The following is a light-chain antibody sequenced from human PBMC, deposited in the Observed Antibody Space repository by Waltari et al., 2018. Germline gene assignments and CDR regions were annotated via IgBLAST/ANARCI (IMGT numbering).Light chain of an antibody. CDR2: DVS. CDR3: SSYTTSSAPGV. V-gene: IGLV2-14*03. Sequence: QSALTQPASVSGSPGQSITISCSGTDSDVGAYDFVSWYQQHPGKAPHLIIYDVSKRPSGISNRFSASKSGNTASLTISGLQAEDEADYCCSSYTTSSAPGVFGTGTRVTVL. J-gene: IGLJ1*01. CDR1: DSDVGAYDF.